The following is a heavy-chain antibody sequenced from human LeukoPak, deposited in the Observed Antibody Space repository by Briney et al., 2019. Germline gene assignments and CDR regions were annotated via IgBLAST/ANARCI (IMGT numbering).Heavy chain of an antibody. D-gene: IGHD3-16*02. CDR1: GVSISSGDYY. CDR3: ARGYDYVWGSYRWMPRTKPAYFDY. J-gene: IGHJ4*02. Sequence: SETLSLTCTVSGVSISSGDYYWSWLRQPPGKGLEWIGYIYYSGSTYYNPSLKSRVTISVGASKNQFSLKLSSVTAADTAVYYYARGYDYVWGSYRWMPRTKPAYFDYWGQGTLVTVSS. CDR2: IYYSGST. V-gene: IGHV4-30-4*01.